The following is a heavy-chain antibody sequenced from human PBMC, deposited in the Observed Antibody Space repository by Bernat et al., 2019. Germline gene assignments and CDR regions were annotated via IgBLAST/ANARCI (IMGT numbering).Heavy chain of an antibody. Sequence: EVQLVQSGAEVKKPGASLKISCKGSGYSFTSYWIGWVRQMPGKGLGWMGIIHPGDSDTRYNPSFQGQVTIAAEKSISTAYLQWSSLKASDTAMYYCGGDPRAAAGPYEYWGQGTRVTASS. CDR3: GGDPRAAAGPYEY. D-gene: IGHD6-13*01. CDR2: IHPGDSDT. CDR1: GYSFTSYW. J-gene: IGHJ4*02. V-gene: IGHV5-51*01.